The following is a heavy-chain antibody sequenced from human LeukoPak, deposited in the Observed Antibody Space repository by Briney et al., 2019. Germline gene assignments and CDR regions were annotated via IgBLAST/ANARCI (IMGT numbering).Heavy chain of an antibody. CDR3: AKGGSSWPYNWFDP. CDR1: GFTFSSYS. V-gene: IGHV3-23*01. D-gene: IGHD6-13*01. Sequence: GGSLRLSCAASGFTFSSYSMNWVRQAPGKGLEWVSHITASGTAMFYADSVKGRFTISRDNSKNTLYLQMNSLRAEDTAVYYCAKGGSSWPYNWFDPWGQGTLVTVSS. CDR2: ITASGTAM. J-gene: IGHJ5*02.